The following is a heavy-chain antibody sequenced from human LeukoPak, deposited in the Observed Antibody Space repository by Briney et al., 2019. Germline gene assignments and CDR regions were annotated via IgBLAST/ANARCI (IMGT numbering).Heavy chain of an antibody. V-gene: IGHV1-2*02. CDR3: ARVRGSSSPYYYYYMDV. Sequence: GASVKVSCKASGYTFTGYYMHWVRQAPGQGLEWMGWINPNSGGTNYAQKFQGRVTITADESTSTAYMELSSLGSEDTAVYYCARVRGSSSPYYYYYMDVWGKGTTVTVSS. CDR1: GYTFTGYY. D-gene: IGHD6-6*01. CDR2: INPNSGGT. J-gene: IGHJ6*03.